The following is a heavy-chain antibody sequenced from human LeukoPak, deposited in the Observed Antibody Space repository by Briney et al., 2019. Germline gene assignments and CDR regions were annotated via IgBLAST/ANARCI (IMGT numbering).Heavy chain of an antibody. Sequence: SETLSLTCTVSGGSISSNSYYWGWIRQPPGKRLEWIGTTYYTGSTNYNPSLKSRVTMSVDTSKNQFSLKLSSVTAADTAVYYCARDRSSSWYEMDYWGQGRLVTVSS. CDR3: ARDRSSSWYEMDY. CDR1: GGSISSNSYY. J-gene: IGHJ4*02. D-gene: IGHD6-13*01. V-gene: IGHV4-39*07. CDR2: TYYTGST.